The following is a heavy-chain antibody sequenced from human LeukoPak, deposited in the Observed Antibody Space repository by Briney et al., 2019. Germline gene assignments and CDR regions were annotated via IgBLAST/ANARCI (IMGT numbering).Heavy chain of an antibody. Sequence: GGSLRLSCAASVFTFSSYSMNWVRQAPGKGLEWVSSISSSSSYIYYADSVKGRFTISRDNAKNSLYLQMNSLRAEDTAVYYCARVSILLWFGETGSSDYWGRGTLVTVSS. J-gene: IGHJ4*02. V-gene: IGHV3-21*01. CDR1: VFTFSSYS. D-gene: IGHD3-10*01. CDR3: ARVSILLWFGETGSSDY. CDR2: ISSSSSYI.